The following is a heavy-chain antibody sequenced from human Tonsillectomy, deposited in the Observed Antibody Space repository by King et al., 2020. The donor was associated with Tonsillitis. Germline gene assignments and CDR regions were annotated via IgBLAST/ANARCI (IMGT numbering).Heavy chain of an antibody. CDR2: IWYDGSNK. CDR3: ARDPGSSSWSKGAFDI. V-gene: IGHV3-33*01. CDR1: GFTFNTYA. J-gene: IGHJ3*02. Sequence: VQLVESGGEVVQPGKSLRLSCEASGFTFNTYAMHWVRQAPGKGLEWVAGIWYDGSNKNYADSVKGRFTIASDNSKNTLSLQMNSLKDEDTALYYCARDPGSSSWSKGAFDIWGQGTMVTVSS. D-gene: IGHD6-13*01.